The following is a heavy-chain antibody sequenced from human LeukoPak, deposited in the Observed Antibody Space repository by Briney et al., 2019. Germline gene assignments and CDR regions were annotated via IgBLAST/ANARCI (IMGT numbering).Heavy chain of an antibody. CDR2: IIPIFGTA. CDR3: ARHSGGSWHNNWFDP. V-gene: IGHV1-69*13. CDR1: VGTFSSYA. Sequence: SVKVSCKASVGTFSSYAISWVRQAPGQGLEWMGGIIPIFGTANYAQKFQGRVTITADESTSTAYMELSSLRFEDTAVYYCARHSGGSWHNNWFDPWGQGTLVTVSS. J-gene: IGHJ5*02. D-gene: IGHD2-15*01.